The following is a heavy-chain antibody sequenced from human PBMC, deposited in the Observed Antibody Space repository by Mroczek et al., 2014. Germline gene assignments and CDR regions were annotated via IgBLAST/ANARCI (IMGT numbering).Heavy chain of an antibody. Sequence: QVQLQQSGPGLVKPSQTLSLTCTVSGGSISSGGYYWSWIRQHPGKGLEWIGYIYYSGSTYYNPSLKSRVTISVDTSKNQFSLKLSSVTAADTAVYYCARSNYAGVVEDYWGQGTLVTVSS. CDR1: GGSISSGGYY. V-gene: IGHV4-31*03. J-gene: IGHJ4*02. CDR2: IYYSGST. CDR3: ARSNYAGVVEDY. D-gene: IGHD4-11*01.